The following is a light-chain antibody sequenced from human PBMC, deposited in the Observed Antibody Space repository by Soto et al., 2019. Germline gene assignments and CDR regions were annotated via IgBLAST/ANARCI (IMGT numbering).Light chain of an antibody. Sequence: EIVLTQSPATLSLSPGERATLSCRASPSVTNFLAWYQQKPGQAPRLLIYGAFNRATGIPARFSGSGSGTDCTLTISSREPEDSAVYYCHQRNVWPPVTFGQGTRLEIK. CDR3: HQRNVWPPVT. CDR2: GAF. J-gene: IGKJ5*01. CDR1: PSVTNF. V-gene: IGKV3-11*01.